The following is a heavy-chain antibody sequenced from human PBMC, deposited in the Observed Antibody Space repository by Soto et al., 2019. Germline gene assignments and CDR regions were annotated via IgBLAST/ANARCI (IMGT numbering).Heavy chain of an antibody. J-gene: IGHJ6*02. CDR2: INHSGST. CDR3: ARIGGNGTGYYYGMDV. Sequence: SETQSLTSTVSGGNIGRYYWSWFRQPPGKGLEWIGEINHSGSTNYNPSLKSRVTISVDTSKNQFSLKLSSVTAADTAVYYCARIGGNGTGYYYGMDVWGQGTTVTVSS. D-gene: IGHD2-15*01. CDR1: GGNIGRYY. V-gene: IGHV4-34*01.